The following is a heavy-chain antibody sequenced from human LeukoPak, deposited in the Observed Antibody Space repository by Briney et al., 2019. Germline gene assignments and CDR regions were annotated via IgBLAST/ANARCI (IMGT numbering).Heavy chain of an antibody. J-gene: IGHJ3*02. CDR2: IIPILGIA. Sequence: SVTVSCKASGGTFSSYAIRWVRQAPGQGLEWMGRIIPILGIANYAQKFQGRVTITADKSTSTAYMELSSLRSEDTAVYYCARGRVFYDSSGYFPVAFDIWGQGTMVTVSS. V-gene: IGHV1-69*04. D-gene: IGHD3-22*01. CDR1: GGTFSSYA. CDR3: ARGRVFYDSSGYFPVAFDI.